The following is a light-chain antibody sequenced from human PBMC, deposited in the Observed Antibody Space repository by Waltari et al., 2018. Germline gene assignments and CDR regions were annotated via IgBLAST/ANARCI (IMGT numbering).Light chain of an antibody. V-gene: IGKV3-15*01. CDR2: GAS. Sequence: ETVMTQSPATLSLSPGERATLSCRASQTVSNDLAWYQQKPGQAPRLLIYGASTMPTGVPARFSGSGSGTEFTFTISSLQSDDFEVYYCQQYHNWPLTFGGGTKVEIK. CDR1: QTVSND. J-gene: IGKJ4*01. CDR3: QQYHNWPLT.